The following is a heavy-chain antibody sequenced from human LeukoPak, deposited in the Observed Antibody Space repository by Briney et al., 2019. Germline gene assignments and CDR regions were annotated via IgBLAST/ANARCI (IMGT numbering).Heavy chain of an antibody. Sequence: WETLSLTCTVSGGPISSYYWSWIRQPPGKGLEWVGYISYCGATSYNPSLKGRLTISVDQPQNRFSLRLRYLTAPGPALLFRARHGGTLDYFDYWGAGPLVTVSS. CDR1: GGPISSYY. CDR3: ARHGGTLDYFDY. D-gene: IGHD1-26*01. V-gene: IGHV4-59*08. CDR2: ISYCGAT. J-gene: IGHJ4*02.